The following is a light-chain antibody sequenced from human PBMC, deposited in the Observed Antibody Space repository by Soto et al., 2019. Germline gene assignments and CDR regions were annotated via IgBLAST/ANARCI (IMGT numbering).Light chain of an antibody. Sequence: EIVMTQSPANLSVSPGERVTLSCRARQSVGSNLAWYQQKPGQAPRLLIYGASTRATGIPARFSGSGSETDFTLTISRLEPEDFAVYYCQQYGRSPPWTFGQGTKVDIK. CDR2: GAS. J-gene: IGKJ1*01. CDR3: QQYGRSPPWT. V-gene: IGKV3-15*01. CDR1: QSVGSN.